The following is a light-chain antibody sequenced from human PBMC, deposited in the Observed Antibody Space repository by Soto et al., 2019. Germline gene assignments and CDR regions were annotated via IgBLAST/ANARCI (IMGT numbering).Light chain of an antibody. CDR1: SSDVGGYNY. CDR2: EVS. Sequence: QSVLTHPASVSGSPGQSVTSSCTGTSSDVGGYNYVSWYQQHPGKAPKLMIYEVSNRPSGVSNRFSGSKSGNTASLTISGLQAEDEADYCCSSYTSSSTRVFGTGTKVTVL. CDR3: SSYTSSSTRV. V-gene: IGLV2-14*01. J-gene: IGLJ1*01.